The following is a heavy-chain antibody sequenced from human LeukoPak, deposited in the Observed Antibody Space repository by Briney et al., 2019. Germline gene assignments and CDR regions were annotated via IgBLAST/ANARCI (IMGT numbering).Heavy chain of an antibody. CDR3: ARDALGYYDSSGYYYGDY. D-gene: IGHD3-22*01. CDR2: ISYDGSNK. CDR1: GFTFSSYA. Sequence: GGSLRLSCAASGFTFSSYAMHWVRQAPDKGLEWVAVISYDGSNKYYADSVKGRFTISRDNSKNTLYLQMNSLRAEDTAVYYCARDALGYYDSSGYYYGDYWGQGTLVTVSS. J-gene: IGHJ4*02. V-gene: IGHV3-30*04.